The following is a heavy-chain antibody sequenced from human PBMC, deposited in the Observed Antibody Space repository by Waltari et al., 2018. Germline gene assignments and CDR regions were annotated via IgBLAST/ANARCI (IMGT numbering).Heavy chain of an antibody. J-gene: IGHJ5*02. D-gene: IGHD2-15*01. CDR1: GGSISSYY. CDR3: AKRPVAAMYNWFDP. Sequence: VQLQESGPGLVKPSETLSLTCTVSGGSISSYYWSWIRQPPGKGLEWVSAISGSGGSTYYADSVKGRFTISRDNSKNTLYLQMNSLRAEDTAVYYCAKRPVAAMYNWFDPWGQGTLVTVSS. CDR2: ISGSGGST. V-gene: IGHV3-23*01.